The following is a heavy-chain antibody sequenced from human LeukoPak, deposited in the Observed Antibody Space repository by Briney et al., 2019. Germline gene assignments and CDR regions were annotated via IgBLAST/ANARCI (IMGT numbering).Heavy chain of an antibody. CDR1: GFLISNDV. CDR2: IGADGHST. V-gene: IGHV3-23*01. D-gene: IGHD3-22*01. CDR3: TRDESPSDSSGYYDAFDI. J-gene: IGHJ3*02. Sequence: GGSLRLSCAASGFLISNDVMTWVRQAPGKGLEWVSAIGADGHSTDYANSVKGRFTISRGNAKNSLYLQMNSLRAEDTAVYYCTRDESPSDSSGYYDAFDIWGQGTMVTVSS.